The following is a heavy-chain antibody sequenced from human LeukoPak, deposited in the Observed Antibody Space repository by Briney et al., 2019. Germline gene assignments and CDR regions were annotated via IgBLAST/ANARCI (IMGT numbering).Heavy chain of an antibody. CDR3: ARGIYGDSVAFDH. V-gene: IGHV3-74*03. CDR2: LDGDGSTT. Sequence: PGGSLRLSCAASGFTFSSYYMHWVRQAPGKGLVWVSRLDGDGSTTKYADFAKGRFTITRDNARNMLYLQMNSLGAEDTAVYYCARGIYGDSVAFDHWGQGTLVTVSS. J-gene: IGHJ4*02. D-gene: IGHD4-17*01. CDR1: GFTFSSYY.